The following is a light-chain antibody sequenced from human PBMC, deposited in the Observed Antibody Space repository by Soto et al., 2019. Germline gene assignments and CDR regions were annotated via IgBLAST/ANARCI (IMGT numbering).Light chain of an antibody. CDR3: QQFNSYPIT. CDR2: EAS. CDR1: GRISRW. Sequence: DIQMTQSPATLPASVGHRVTITFRASGRISRWLTWSPQNPGTAPQLLIYEASSLESGVPSRFSGSGSGTEFTLTIGGLQPDDFATYYCQQFNSYPITFGQGTRLEIK. V-gene: IGKV1-5*01. J-gene: IGKJ5*01.